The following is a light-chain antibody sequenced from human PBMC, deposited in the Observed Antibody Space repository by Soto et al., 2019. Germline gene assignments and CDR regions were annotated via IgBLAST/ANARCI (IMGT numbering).Light chain of an antibody. CDR3: SSYTSSSPS. J-gene: IGLJ2*01. CDR2: DVS. Sequence: QSVLTQPASVSGSPGQSITISCTGTSSDVGGYNYVSWYQQHPGKAPKLMIYDVSNRPSGVSNRFSGSKSGNTASLTISGLQAEDEADYYCSSYTSSSPSLVGGTKLTVL. CDR1: SSDVGGYNY. V-gene: IGLV2-14*01.